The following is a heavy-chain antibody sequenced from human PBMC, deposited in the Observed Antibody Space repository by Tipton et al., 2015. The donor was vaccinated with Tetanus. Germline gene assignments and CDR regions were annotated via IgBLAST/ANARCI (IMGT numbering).Heavy chain of an antibody. D-gene: IGHD6-25*01. CDR2: ISYGGSTI. CDR1: GLIFSDYY. J-gene: IGHJ4*02. Sequence: GSLRLSCAASGLIFSDYYMSWIRQAPGKGLEWVAYISYGGSTIYYVDSVKGRFTISRDNAKSSLFLQMNSLRADDTALYYCVSGSALDYWGQGTLISVSS. V-gene: IGHV3-11*04. CDR3: VSGSALDY.